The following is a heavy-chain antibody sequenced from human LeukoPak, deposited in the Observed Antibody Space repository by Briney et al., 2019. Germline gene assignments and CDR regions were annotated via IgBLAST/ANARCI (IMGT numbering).Heavy chain of an antibody. V-gene: IGHV3-23*01. J-gene: IGHJ5*02. CDR3: AKGGHYSWFDP. CDR1: GFTFSSSA. CDR2: ISGLGENT. D-gene: IGHD1-26*01. Sequence: PGRSLRLSCAASGFTFSSSAMSWVRQAPGKGLEWVSTISGLGENTYYADSVKGRFTISRDNFKSALFLQMNSLRAEDTAVYYCAKGGHYSWFDPWGQGTLVIVSS.